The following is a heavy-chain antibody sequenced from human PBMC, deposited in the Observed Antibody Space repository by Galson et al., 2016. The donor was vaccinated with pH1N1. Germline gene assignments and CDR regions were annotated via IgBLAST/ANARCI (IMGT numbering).Heavy chain of an antibody. CDR2: ISYNGNDQ. V-gene: IGHV3-30-3*01. D-gene: IGHD3-16*01. J-gene: IGHJ6*02. CDR3: AREDWSYADTYYNGMDV. Sequence: SLRLSCAASGFTFDTYAMHWVRQAPGKGLEWVAFISYNGNDQSYAESLKGRLTISRDNSKNTLYLQVNSLRTEDTAVFYCAREDWSYADTYYNGMDVWGQGTTVTVSS. CDR1: GFTFDTYA.